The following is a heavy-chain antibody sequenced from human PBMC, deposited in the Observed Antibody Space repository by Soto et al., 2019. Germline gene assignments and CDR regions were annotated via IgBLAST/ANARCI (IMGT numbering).Heavy chain of an antibody. D-gene: IGHD3-9*01. CDR2: INTAGSTK. V-gene: IGHV3-48*03. J-gene: IGHJ6*02. CDR3: ERAECSSPDCLTAYYSYGLDV. Sequence: GGSLRLSCAASGFTFSNFEMHWVRQAPGKGLEWVSYINTAGSTKYYAESVKGRFTISRDNARNSLFLQMNSLRAEDTAVYYCERAECSSPDCLTAYYSYGLDVWGQGSRVTVS. CDR1: GFTFSNFE.